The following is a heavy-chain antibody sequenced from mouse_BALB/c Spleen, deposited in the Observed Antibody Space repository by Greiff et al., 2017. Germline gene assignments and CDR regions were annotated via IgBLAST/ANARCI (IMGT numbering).Heavy chain of an antibody. V-gene: IGHV1-12*01. CDR3: ARGTLGYFDV. CDR1: GYTFTSYN. CDR2: IYPGNGDT. Sequence: QPGAELVKPGASVKMSCKASGYTFTSYNMHWVKQTPGQGLEWIGAIYPGNGDTSYNQKFKGKATLTADKSSSTAYMQLSSLTSEDSAVYYCARGTLGYFDVWGAGTTVTVSS. J-gene: IGHJ1*01.